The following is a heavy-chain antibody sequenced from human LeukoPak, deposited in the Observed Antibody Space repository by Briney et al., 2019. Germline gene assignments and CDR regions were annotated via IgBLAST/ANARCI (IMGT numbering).Heavy chain of an antibody. D-gene: IGHD3-3*01. CDR3: ARNYESGYSIGP. CDR2: IQHSGNI. J-gene: IGHJ5*02. V-gene: IGHV4-4*02. Sequence: SETLSLTCTVSGGSINSVYWWSWVRQPPGKGLEWIGEIQHSGNINYNLSLKSRVTISVDKSKNQFSLTVTSVTAADTAIYYCARNYESGYSIGPWGQGTLVTVSS. CDR1: GGSINSVYW.